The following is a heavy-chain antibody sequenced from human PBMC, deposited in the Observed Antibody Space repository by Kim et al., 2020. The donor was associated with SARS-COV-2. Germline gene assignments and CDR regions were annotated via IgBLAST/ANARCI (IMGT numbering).Heavy chain of an antibody. CDR1: GGSLNSFY. CDR3: ARHPAASFDY. V-gene: IGHV4-59*08. J-gene: IGHJ4*02. D-gene: IGHD6-25*01. CDR2: VHIGGST. Sequence: SETLSLTCTFSGGSLNSFYLSWIRQAPGKGLEWIGSVHIGGSTNYNSSLKSRVTISLDTSKSHFSLWLTSVTAADSAVYYCARHPAASFDYWGPGMSVTV.